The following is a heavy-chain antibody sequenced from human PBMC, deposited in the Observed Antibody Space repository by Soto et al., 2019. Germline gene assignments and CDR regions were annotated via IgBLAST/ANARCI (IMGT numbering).Heavy chain of an antibody. CDR1: GGTFSSFA. V-gene: IGHV1-69*13. CDR3: VGYYYNTRGYHYDY. CDR2: IIPIFDTA. J-gene: IGHJ4*02. D-gene: IGHD3-22*01. Sequence: SVKVSCKASGGTFSSFAISWVRQAPGQGLEWMARIIPIFDTANYAQKFQGRVTITADESTSTAYMELSSLRSEDTAVYYCVGYYYNTRGYHYDYWGQGTLVTVSS.